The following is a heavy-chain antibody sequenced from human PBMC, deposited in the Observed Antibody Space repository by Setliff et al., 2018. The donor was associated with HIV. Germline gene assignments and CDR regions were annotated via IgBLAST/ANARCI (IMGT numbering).Heavy chain of an antibody. J-gene: IGHJ4*02. V-gene: IGHV4-39*01. CDR3: ARRPGGITRARLDN. CDR2: MHHSGST. D-gene: IGHD3-16*01. CDR1: GDSITSNSYY. Sequence: SETLSLTCTVSGDSITSNSYYWGWIRQSPGKGLEWIGTMHHSGSTYYNPSLKSRVAISLGTSKNQLSLLLSSVTAADTAMYFCARRPGGITRARLDNWGQGTLVTSPQ.